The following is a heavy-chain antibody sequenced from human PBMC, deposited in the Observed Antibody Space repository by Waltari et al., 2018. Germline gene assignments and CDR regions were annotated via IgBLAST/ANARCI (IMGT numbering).Heavy chain of an antibody. V-gene: IGHV3-33*06. CDR1: GFIFSKYD. CDR2: MRYDGSTR. CDR3: AKDRSSDFYYGMDV. D-gene: IGHD3-10*01. Sequence: QEHLLQSGGGVVHPGGSLRLSCEASGFIFSKYDSNWVRQAPGKGLEWVAVMRYDGSTRYYADSVKGRFTISRDNSKNTLHLQMNSLRAEDTALYYCAKDRSSDFYYGMDVWGQGTTVTVSS. J-gene: IGHJ6*02.